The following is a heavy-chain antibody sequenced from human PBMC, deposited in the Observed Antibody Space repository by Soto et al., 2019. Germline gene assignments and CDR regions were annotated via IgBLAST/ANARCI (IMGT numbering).Heavy chain of an antibody. J-gene: IGHJ3*02. V-gene: IGHV1-46*01. CDR1: GYTFTSYY. Sequence: ASVKVSCKASGYTFTSYYMHWVRQAPGQGLEWMGIINPSGGSTSYARRFQGRVTMTRDTSTSTVYMELSSLRSEDTAVYYCASLGAARGAFDIWGQGTMVTVS. CDR3: ASLGAARGAFDI. CDR2: INPSGGST. D-gene: IGHD6-6*01.